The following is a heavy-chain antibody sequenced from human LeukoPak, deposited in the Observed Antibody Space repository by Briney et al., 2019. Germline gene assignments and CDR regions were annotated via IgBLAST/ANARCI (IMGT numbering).Heavy chain of an antibody. D-gene: IGHD6-13*01. J-gene: IGHJ4*02. V-gene: IGHV4-39*07. Sequence: PSETLSLTCTVSGGSISSSSYYWGWIRQPPGKGLEWIGSIYYSGSTNYNPSLKSRVTISVDTSKNQFSLKLSSVTAADTAVYYCARSVSWEDYFDYWGQGTLVTVSS. CDR1: GGSISSSSYY. CDR2: IYYSGST. CDR3: ARSVSWEDYFDY.